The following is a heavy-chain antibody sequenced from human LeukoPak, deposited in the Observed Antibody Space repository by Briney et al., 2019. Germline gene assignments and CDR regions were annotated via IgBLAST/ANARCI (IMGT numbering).Heavy chain of an antibody. Sequence: GESLKISCKGSGYSFTSYWIGWVRQMPGKGLEWMGIIYPGDSDTRYSPSFQGLVTISADKSTSTAYLQWSSLKASDTAMYYCARSLPLNWGNPSRDFLRQSRVRAFDIWGQGTMVTVSS. V-gene: IGHV5-51*01. D-gene: IGHD7-27*01. J-gene: IGHJ3*02. CDR1: GYSFTSYW. CDR2: IYPGDSDT. CDR3: ARSLPLNWGNPSRDFLRQSRVRAFDI.